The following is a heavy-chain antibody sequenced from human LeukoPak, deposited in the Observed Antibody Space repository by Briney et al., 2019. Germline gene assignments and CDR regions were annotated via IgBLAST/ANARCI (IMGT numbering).Heavy chain of an antibody. Sequence: PGGSLRLSCAASGFTFSSYGMHWVRQAPGKGLEWVAFIRYDGSNKYYADSVKGRFTISRDNSKNTLYLQMNSLSAEDTAVYYCAKDTYYDYSGYYIGYFDSWGQGTLVTVSS. CDR3: AKDTYYDYSGYYIGYFDS. V-gene: IGHV3-30*02. J-gene: IGHJ4*02. CDR1: GFTFSSYG. D-gene: IGHD3-22*01. CDR2: IRYDGSNK.